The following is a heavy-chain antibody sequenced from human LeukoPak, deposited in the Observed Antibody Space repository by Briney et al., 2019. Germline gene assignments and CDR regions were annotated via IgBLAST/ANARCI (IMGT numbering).Heavy chain of an antibody. J-gene: IGHJ6*02. Sequence: GGSLRLSCAASGFTFSSYGMHWVRQAPGKGLEWVAVVPFDGSNKYSADSVKGRFTISRDNSKNTLYLQMNSLRAEDTAVYYCAKDRVAAAGSWDYGMDVWGQGTTVTVSS. CDR3: AKDRVAAAGSWDYGMDV. D-gene: IGHD6-13*01. V-gene: IGHV3-30*18. CDR1: GFTFSSYG. CDR2: VPFDGSNK.